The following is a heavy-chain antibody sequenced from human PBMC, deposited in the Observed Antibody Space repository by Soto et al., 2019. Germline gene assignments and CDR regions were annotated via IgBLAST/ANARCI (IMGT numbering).Heavy chain of an antibody. CDR3: TGIVVVPAARPENLFYYYYGMDV. CDR2: IKSKTDGGTT. J-gene: IGHJ6*02. Sequence: GGSLRLSCAASGFTFSNAWMSWVRQAPGKGLEWVGRIKSKTDGGTTDYAAPVKGRFTISRDDSKNTLYLQMNSLKTEDTAVYYCTGIVVVPAARPENLFYYYYGMDVWGQGTTVTVSS. CDR1: GFTFSNAW. V-gene: IGHV3-15*01. D-gene: IGHD2-2*02.